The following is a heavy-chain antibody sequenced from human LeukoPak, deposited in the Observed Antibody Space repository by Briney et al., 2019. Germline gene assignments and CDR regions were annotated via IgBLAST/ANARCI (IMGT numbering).Heavy chain of an antibody. J-gene: IGHJ4*02. V-gene: IGHV4-59*01. Sequence: SETLSLTCTVSGGSISSYYWSWIRQPPGKGLEWIGYVYYSGSTNYNPSLESRVTISIDTSKNQFSLKLTSVTAADTAVYYCARVSFERTTYGLNYYFDYWGQGTLVTVSS. D-gene: IGHD2-2*01. CDR2: VYYSGST. CDR1: GGSISSYY. CDR3: ARVSFERTTYGLNYYFDY.